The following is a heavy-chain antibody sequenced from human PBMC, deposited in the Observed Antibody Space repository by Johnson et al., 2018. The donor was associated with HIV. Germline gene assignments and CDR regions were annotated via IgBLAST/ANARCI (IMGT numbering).Heavy chain of an antibody. CDR2: ISCDGNNK. J-gene: IGHJ3*02. CDR1: GFTFSSYA. D-gene: IGHD3-22*01. CDR3: AKLPYYYDSSGPLRGAFDI. Sequence: VQLVESGGGVVQPGRSLRLSCAASGFTFSSYAMHWVRQAPGKGLEWVAVISCDGNNKYYADSVKGRFTISRDNSKNTLYLQMKSLSAEDTAVYYCAKLPYYYDSSGPLRGAFDIWGQGTMVTVSS. V-gene: IGHV3-30*14.